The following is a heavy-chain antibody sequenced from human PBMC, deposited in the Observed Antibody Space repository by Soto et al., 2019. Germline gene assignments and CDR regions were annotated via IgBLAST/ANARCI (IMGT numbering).Heavy chain of an antibody. D-gene: IGHD3-22*01. CDR2: ISGSRGST. CDR1: GSTVSTLY. J-gene: IGHJ4*02. Sequence: GGSLSLSCAAAGSTVSTLYMSWFRQAPGKGLEWVSAISGSRGSTYYADSVKGRVTISRDNSKNTLYLQMNSLRAEDTAVYYCANSGYYYDTSGYYGDYFDYWGQGT. V-gene: IGHV3-23*01. CDR3: ANSGYYYDTSGYYGDYFDY.